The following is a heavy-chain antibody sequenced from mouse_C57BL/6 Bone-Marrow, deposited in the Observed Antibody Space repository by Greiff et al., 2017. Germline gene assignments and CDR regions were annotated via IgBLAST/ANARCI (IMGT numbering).Heavy chain of an antibody. V-gene: IGHV1-54*01. D-gene: IGHD1-1*01. CDR3: ARSGYYYGSSLFAY. Sequence: VQLQQSGAELVRPGTSVKVSCKASGYAFTNYLIEWVKQRPGQGLEWIGVINPGSGGTNYNEKFKGKGTLTADKSSSTAYMQLSSLTSEDSAVYFCARSGYYYGSSLFAYWGQGTLVTVSA. J-gene: IGHJ3*01. CDR1: GYAFTNYL. CDR2: INPGSGGT.